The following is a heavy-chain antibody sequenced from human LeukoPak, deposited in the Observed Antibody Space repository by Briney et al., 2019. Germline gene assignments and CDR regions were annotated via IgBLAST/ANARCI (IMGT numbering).Heavy chain of an antibody. Sequence: ASVKVSCKASGYTFTSYYMHWVRQAPGQGLEWMGIINPSGGSTSYAQKFQGRVTITRDTSASTVYMELSNLRSEDMAVYYCARGIRGGKPYCSDGSCFSDDHPLFDYWGQGTLVTVSS. V-gene: IGHV1-46*01. D-gene: IGHD2-15*01. CDR3: ARGIRGGKPYCSDGSCFSDDHPLFDY. CDR2: INPSGGST. J-gene: IGHJ4*02. CDR1: GYTFTSYY.